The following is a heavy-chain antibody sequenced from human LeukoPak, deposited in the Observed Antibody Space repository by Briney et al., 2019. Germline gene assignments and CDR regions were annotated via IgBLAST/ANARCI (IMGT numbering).Heavy chain of an antibody. D-gene: IGHD4-11*01. CDR2: ISYDGSNK. Sequence: PGGSLRLSCAASGFTFSSYAMHWVRQAPGKGLEWVAVISYDGSNKYYADSVKGRFTISRDNSKNTLYLQMNSLRAEDTAVYYCSATEFDAFDIWGQGTMVTVSS. J-gene: IGHJ3*02. CDR1: GFTFSSYA. CDR3: SATEFDAFDI. V-gene: IGHV3-30*04.